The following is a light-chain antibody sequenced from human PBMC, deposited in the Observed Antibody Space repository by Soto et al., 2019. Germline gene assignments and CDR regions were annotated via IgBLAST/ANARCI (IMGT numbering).Light chain of an antibody. CDR2: EDN. V-gene: IGLV6-57*04. J-gene: IGLJ2*01. Sequence: NFMLTQPHSVSESPGKTVTISCTRSSGSIARNYVQWYQQRPGSVPTTLIYEDNQRPSGVPDRFSGSIDSSSNSASLTISGLKTEDEADYYCQSYDSSNPVVFGGGTKLTVL. CDR1: SGSIARNY. CDR3: QSYDSSNPVV.